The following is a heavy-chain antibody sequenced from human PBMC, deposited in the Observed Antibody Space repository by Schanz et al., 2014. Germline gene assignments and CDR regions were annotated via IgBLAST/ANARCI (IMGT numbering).Heavy chain of an antibody. CDR2: IWFDGNNK. V-gene: IGHV3-33*06. CDR3: AKGTDAY. CDR1: GFTFSAYG. J-gene: IGHJ4*02. Sequence: QVQLVESGGGVVQPGRSLRLSCAASGFTFSAYGMHWVRQAPGKGLEWVAVIWFDGNNKFYADSVKGRFTISRDNSKNTLYLQMSSLRPDDTAVYYCAKGTDAYWGQGIQVTVSP.